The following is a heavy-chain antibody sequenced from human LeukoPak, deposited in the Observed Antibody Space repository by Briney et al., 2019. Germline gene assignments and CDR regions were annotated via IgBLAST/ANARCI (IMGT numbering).Heavy chain of an antibody. CDR2: IYYSGST. J-gene: IGHJ4*02. Sequence: PSETLSLTCTVSGGSISSGGDYWTWVRQHPGKGLEWIGYIYYSGSTHYNPSLKSRLTISVDTSKNQFSLKLTSVTAADTAVYYCARASLDDYGDYESYWGQGTLVTVSS. CDR3: ARASLDDYGDYESY. D-gene: IGHD4-17*01. V-gene: IGHV4-31*03. CDR1: GGSISSGGDY.